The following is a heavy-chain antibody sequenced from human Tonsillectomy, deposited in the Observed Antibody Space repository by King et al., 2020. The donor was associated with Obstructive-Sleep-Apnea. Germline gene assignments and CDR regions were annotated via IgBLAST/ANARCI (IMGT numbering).Heavy chain of an antibody. D-gene: IGHD3-9*01. Sequence: VQLVESGGGVVQPGRSLRLSCAASKFTFSNFGMHWVRQAPGKGLEWVAVITQDGSNKHYADSVKGRFTISRDNCKKMLYLEMNSLRAEDTAVYYCAKVDRVLTGYNYYYGMDVWGQGTTVTVSS. J-gene: IGHJ6*02. V-gene: IGHV3-30*18. CDR1: KFTFSNFG. CDR2: ITQDGSNK. CDR3: AKVDRVLTGYNYYYGMDV.